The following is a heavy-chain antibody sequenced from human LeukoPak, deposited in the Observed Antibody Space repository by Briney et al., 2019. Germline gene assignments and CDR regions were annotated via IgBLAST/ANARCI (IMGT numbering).Heavy chain of an antibody. V-gene: IGHV1-2*02. Sequence: GASVKVSCKASGYTFTDYYIHRVRQAPGQGLEWMAWINPNSGGTNYAQDFQGRVTMTRDTSISTAYMELSRLRSDDTAVYYCARGHYFYSYINWGQGTLVTVSS. CDR1: GYTFTDYY. J-gene: IGHJ4*02. D-gene: IGHD3-22*01. CDR2: INPNSGGT. CDR3: ARGHYFYSYIN.